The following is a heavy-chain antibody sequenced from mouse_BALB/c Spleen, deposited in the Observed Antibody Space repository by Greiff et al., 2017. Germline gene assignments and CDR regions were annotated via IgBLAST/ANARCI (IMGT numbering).Heavy chain of an antibody. D-gene: IGHD2-14*01. J-gene: IGHJ4*01. CDR1: GFTFSSYA. CDR3: AAYYRYEGAMDY. V-gene: IGHV5-6-5*01. CDR2: ISSGGST. Sequence: EVMLVESGGGLVKPGGSLKLSCAASGFTFSSYAMSWVRQTPEKRLEWVASISSGGSTYYPDSVKGRFTISRDNARNILYLQMSSLRSEDTAMYYCAAYYRYEGAMDYWGQGTSVTVSS.